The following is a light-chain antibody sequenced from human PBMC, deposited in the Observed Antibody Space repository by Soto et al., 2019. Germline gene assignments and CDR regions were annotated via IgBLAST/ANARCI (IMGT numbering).Light chain of an antibody. CDR2: GAS. CDR3: QQYDNWWT. CDR1: QSVGSN. V-gene: IGKV3-15*01. J-gene: IGKJ1*01. Sequence: EIVMTQSPATLSVSPGERATLPCRASQSVGSNLAWYQKKPGQAPRLLIYGASTRATGIPARFSGSGSGTEFHLTISSLQSEDFAAYYCQQYDNWWTFGQGTRVDTK.